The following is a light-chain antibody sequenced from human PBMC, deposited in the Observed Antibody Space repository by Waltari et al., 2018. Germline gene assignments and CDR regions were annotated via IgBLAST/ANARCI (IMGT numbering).Light chain of an antibody. CDR3: SAWDSSLSAWI. J-gene: IGLJ2*01. CDR1: SNNIGNQG. Sequence: QAVLTQPPSVSKGLRQTATLTCTGDSNNIGNQGAAWLQQHQGHPPKMLVHRNNNRPSGISERVSASRSGNTASLSITGLQPDDEADYYCSAWDSSLSAWIFGGGTRLTVL. CDR2: RNN. V-gene: IGLV10-54*04.